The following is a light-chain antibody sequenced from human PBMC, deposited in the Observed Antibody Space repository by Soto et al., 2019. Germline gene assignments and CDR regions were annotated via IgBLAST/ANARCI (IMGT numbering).Light chain of an antibody. CDR3: QQYGSSPWT. V-gene: IGKV3-20*01. Sequence: VMTQSPATLSVSPGDRATLSCRASQSVGSDLAWYQQKRGQAPRLLIYGASSRATGIPDRFSGSGSGTDFTLTISRLEPEDFAVYYCQQYGSSPWTFGQGTKVDI. CDR2: GAS. CDR1: QSVGSD. J-gene: IGKJ1*01.